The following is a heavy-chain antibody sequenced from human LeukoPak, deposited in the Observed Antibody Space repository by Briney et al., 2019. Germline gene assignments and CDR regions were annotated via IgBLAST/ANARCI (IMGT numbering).Heavy chain of an antibody. D-gene: IGHD3-22*01. Sequence: PGGSLRLSCAASGFTFSSYAMSWVRQAPGKGLEWVSAISGSGGSTYYADSVKGRFTISRDNSKNTLYLQMNSLRAEDTAVYYCAKDLEDYYDSSGYYYGGDYWGQGTLVTVSS. CDR1: GFTFSSYA. CDR2: ISGSGGST. V-gene: IGHV3-23*01. J-gene: IGHJ4*02. CDR3: AKDLEDYYDSSGYYYGGDY.